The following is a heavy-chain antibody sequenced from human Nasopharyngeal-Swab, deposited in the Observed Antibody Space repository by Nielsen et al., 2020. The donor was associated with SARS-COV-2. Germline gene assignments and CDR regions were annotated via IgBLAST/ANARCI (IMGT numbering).Heavy chain of an antibody. Sequence: WVRQAPGQGLEWMGRINPNSGGTNYAQKFQGRVTMTRDTSIGTAYMELSRLRSDDTAVYYCASGGGYCSSTSCSNWFDPWGQGTLVTVSS. V-gene: IGHV1-2*06. D-gene: IGHD2-2*03. CDR3: ASGGGYCSSTSCSNWFDP. CDR2: INPNSGGT. J-gene: IGHJ5*02.